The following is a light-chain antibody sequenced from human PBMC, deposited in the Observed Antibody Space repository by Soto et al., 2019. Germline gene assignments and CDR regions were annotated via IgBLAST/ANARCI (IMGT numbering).Light chain of an antibody. Sequence: IQMTQSPSSLTASVGDRVTITCRASQNIKTYVNWYQQKPGRAPKLLIYAASSLQSGVPSKFSGSGSGTDFTLTINSLQPEDFATYYCQQTYSTPELTFGGGTKVEIK. CDR3: QQTYSTPELT. V-gene: IGKV1-39*01. J-gene: IGKJ4*01. CDR2: AAS. CDR1: QNIKTY.